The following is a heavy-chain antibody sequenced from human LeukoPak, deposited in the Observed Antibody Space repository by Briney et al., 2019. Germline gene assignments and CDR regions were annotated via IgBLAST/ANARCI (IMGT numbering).Heavy chain of an antibody. CDR2: IQDKTGRGPT. CDR3: TTGLYKSGGVDH. V-gene: IGHV3-15*06. CDR1: GFSFNDAW. J-gene: IGHJ4*02. D-gene: IGHD2-15*01. Sequence: GGSLRLSCAASGFSFNDAWMNWVRQAPGKGLEWVGLIQDKTGRGPTNYAAPVKGRFTISGDASGSILYLPMSSLEVEDTGFYYCTTGLYKSGGVDHWGLGTLVTVSS.